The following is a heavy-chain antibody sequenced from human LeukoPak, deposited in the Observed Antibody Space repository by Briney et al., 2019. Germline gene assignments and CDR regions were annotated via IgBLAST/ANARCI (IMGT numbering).Heavy chain of an antibody. CDR1: GGSISSLY. J-gene: IGHJ4*02. CDR3: AGAFPDSSRYIGPLDH. CDR2: IYYTGST. D-gene: IGHD3-22*01. V-gene: IGHV4-59*08. Sequence: SETLSLTCSVSGGSISSLYWSWIRQPPGKGLEWIGYIYYTGSTNYNPSLKSRVTMFVDMSKNQFSLRLSSVTAADTAVYYCAGAFPDSSRYIGPLDHWGQGTLATVSS.